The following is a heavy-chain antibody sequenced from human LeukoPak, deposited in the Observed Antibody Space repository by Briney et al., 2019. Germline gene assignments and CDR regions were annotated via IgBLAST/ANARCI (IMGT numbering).Heavy chain of an antibody. J-gene: IGHJ6*02. CDR3: ARQLSVYGMDV. CDR1: GFTFSSYS. CDR2: IYYSGST. V-gene: IGHV4-59*08. Sequence: GSLRLSCAASGFTFSSYSMNWVRQAPGKGLEWIGYIYYSGSTNYNPPLKSRVTISVDTSKNQFSLKLSSVTAADTAVYYCARQLSVYGMDVWGQGTTVTVSS. D-gene: IGHD2-8*01.